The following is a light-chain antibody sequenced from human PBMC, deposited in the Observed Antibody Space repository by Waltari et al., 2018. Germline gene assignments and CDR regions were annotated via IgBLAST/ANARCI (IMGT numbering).Light chain of an antibody. V-gene: IGKV4-1*01. CDR2: GAS. CDR1: QSVLSSSNNRNY. Sequence: IVMTQSPAPLPVSLGERVTITCKSGQSVLSSSNNRNYLAWYQQKPGQPPKLLISGASTRKSGVPDRFSGSGSAADFTLTISNLQAEDVAVYFCQQYYVTPPTFGQGTRLEIK. J-gene: IGKJ5*01. CDR3: QQYYVTPPT.